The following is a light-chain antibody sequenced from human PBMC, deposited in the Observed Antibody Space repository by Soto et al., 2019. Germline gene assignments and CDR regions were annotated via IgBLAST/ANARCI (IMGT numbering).Light chain of an antibody. Sequence: QAVVTQPPSASRTPGQRVTISCSGSSSNIGTNYVFWYQQLPGTAPKLLIYSNNQRPSGVPDRFSGSKSGTSASLAISGLRSEDEADYYCAAWDDSLSGVVFGGGTKLTVL. V-gene: IGLV1-47*02. CDR3: AAWDDSLSGVV. CDR1: SSNIGTNY. CDR2: SNN. J-gene: IGLJ2*01.